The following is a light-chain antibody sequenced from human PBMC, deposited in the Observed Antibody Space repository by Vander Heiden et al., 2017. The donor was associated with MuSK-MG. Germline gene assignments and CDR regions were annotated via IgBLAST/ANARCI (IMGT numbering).Light chain of an antibody. CDR3: ATWDDSLNEGV. CDR1: SSNIGRNT. J-gene: IGLJ2*01. V-gene: IGLV1-44*01. Sequence: TPVQRVTISCSGSSSNIGRNTVNWYQHLPGTAPKLLIYSNNQRPSEVPDRFSGSKSGTSASLAISGLQSEDEADYYCATWDDSLNEGVFGGGTKLTVL. CDR2: SNN.